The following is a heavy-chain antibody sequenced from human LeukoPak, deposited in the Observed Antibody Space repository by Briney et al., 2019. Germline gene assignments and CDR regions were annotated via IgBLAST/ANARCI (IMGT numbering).Heavy chain of an antibody. D-gene: IGHD2-2*01. V-gene: IGHV3-7*03. Sequence: GGSLRLSCAASGFTFSSYWMSWVSQAPGKGLEWVANIKQDGSEKYYVDSVKGRFTISRDNAKNSLYLQMNSLRAEDTAVYYCASSRYCSSTSCPYYFDYWGQGTLVTVSS. J-gene: IGHJ4*02. CDR1: GFTFSSYW. CDR2: IKQDGSEK. CDR3: ASSRYCSSTSCPYYFDY.